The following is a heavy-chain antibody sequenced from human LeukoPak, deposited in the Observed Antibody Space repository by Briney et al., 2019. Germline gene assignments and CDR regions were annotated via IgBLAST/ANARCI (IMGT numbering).Heavy chain of an antibody. Sequence: SQTLSLTCAISGDSVSSNSAAWYWIRQSPSRGLEWRGRTYYRSKWYNDYAVSVKSRITINPDTSKNQFSLQLNSVTPEDTAVYYCARGTWDDFDGWGQGTLVTVSS. D-gene: IGHD1-26*01. J-gene: IGHJ4*02. CDR2: TYYRSKWYN. CDR3: ARGTWDDFDG. V-gene: IGHV6-1*01. CDR1: GDSVSSNSAA.